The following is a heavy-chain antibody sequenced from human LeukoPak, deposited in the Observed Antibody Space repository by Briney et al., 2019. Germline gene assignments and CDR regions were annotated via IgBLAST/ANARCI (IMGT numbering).Heavy chain of an antibody. CDR3: ASGYSSYDTLDY. CDR1: GGSISSSSYY. Sequence: SETLSLTCTVSGGSISSSSYYWGWIRQPPGQGLEWIGSIYYSGSTYYNPSLKNRVTISVDTSKNQFSLKLSSVTAADTAVYYCASGYSSYDTLDYWGQGTLVTVSS. J-gene: IGHJ4*02. V-gene: IGHV4-39*01. D-gene: IGHD5-12*01. CDR2: IYYSGST.